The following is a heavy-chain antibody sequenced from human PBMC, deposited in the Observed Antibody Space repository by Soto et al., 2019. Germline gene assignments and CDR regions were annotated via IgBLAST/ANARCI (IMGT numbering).Heavy chain of an antibody. CDR2: ISGSGGST. CDR3: AARRDCGGGSCYCPDY. D-gene: IGHD2-15*01. CDR1: GFTFSSYA. J-gene: IGHJ4*02. Sequence: EVQLLESGGDLVQPGGSLRLSCAASGFTFSSYAMSWVRQAPGKGLEWVSVISGSGGSTYYADSVKGRFTISRDNSKNTLYLQMNSLRAEDTAGYYCAARRDCGGGSCYCPDYWGQGTPVTVSS. V-gene: IGHV3-23*01.